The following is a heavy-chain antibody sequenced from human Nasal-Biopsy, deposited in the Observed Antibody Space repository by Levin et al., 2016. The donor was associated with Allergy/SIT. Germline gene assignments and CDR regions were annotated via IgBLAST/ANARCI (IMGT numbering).Heavy chain of an antibody. CDR1: GGSLSGYY. V-gene: IGHV4-59*13. J-gene: IGHJ4*02. Sequence: SETLSLTCTVSGGSLSGYYWTWVRQTPGKGLEWIGYVYHTDGTRSYLSGSTRSNPSLKSRVTISLDTSKNQFSLTLNSVTAADTAVYYCARGAVYDFWSGYSQYFDFWGQGTVVTVSS. D-gene: IGHD3-3*01. CDR2: VYHTDGTRSYLSGST. CDR3: ARGAVYDFWSGYSQYFDF.